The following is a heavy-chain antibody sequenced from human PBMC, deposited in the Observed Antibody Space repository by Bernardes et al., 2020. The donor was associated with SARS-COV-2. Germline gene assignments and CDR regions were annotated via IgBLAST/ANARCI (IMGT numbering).Heavy chain of an antibody. CDR2: IWYDGRNQ. D-gene: IGHD3-10*01. CDR3: ASNRAPYGSGSYYNFDY. J-gene: IGHJ4*02. CDR1: GFTFSSYG. Sequence: GGSLRLSCAASGFTFSSYGMHWVRQAPGKGLAWVAVIWYDGRNQYYADSVKGRFTISRDNSKNTLYLQMNILRAEDTAVYYCASNRAPYGSGSYYNFDYWGQGTLVTVSS. V-gene: IGHV3-33*01.